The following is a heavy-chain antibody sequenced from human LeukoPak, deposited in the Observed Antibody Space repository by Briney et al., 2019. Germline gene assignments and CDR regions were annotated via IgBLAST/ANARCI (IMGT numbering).Heavy chain of an antibody. D-gene: IGHD1-26*01. J-gene: IGHJ4*02. CDR2: IYHSGST. V-gene: IGHV4-30-2*03. Sequence: SQTLSLTCTVSGGSISSGGYYWSWIRQPPGKGLEWIGYIYHSGSTYYNPSLKSRVTISVDTSKNQFSLKLSSVTAADTAVYYCARHEVKSGSYSFDYWGQGTLVTVSS. CDR1: GGSISSGGYY. CDR3: ARHEVKSGSYSFDY.